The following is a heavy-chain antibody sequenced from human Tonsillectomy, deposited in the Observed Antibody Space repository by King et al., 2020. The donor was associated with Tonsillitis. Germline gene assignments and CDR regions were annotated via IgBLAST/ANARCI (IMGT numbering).Heavy chain of an antibody. Sequence: EVQLVESGGGLVQPGGSLRLSCAASVLTVSSNYMNLVRHAPVEGLQWVSVIYYGGTTYYAYSVKGRFTISRDNSKNTLYLQMNSLRAEDTAVYYCARDAGYSSGFYDYWGQGTLVTVSS. CDR3: ARDAGYSSGFYDY. J-gene: IGHJ4*02. V-gene: IGHV3-66*01. CDR1: VLTVSSNY. D-gene: IGHD5-18*01. CDR2: IYYGGTT.